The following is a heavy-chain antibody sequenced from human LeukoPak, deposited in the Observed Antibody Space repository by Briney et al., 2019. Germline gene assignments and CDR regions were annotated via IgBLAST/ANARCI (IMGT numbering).Heavy chain of an antibody. CDR3: ARALVNTYYYGSGSYQNSYYYYDMDV. V-gene: IGHV4-31*03. J-gene: IGHJ6*02. CDR1: GGSISSGGYS. CDR2: IYYSGST. D-gene: IGHD3-10*01. Sequence: PSETLSLTCTVSGGSISSGGYSWSWIRQHPGKGLEWIGYIYYSGSTYYNPSLKSRVTISVDTSKNQFSLKLSSVTAADTAVYYCARALVNTYYYGSGSYQNSYYYYDMDVWGQGTTVTVSS.